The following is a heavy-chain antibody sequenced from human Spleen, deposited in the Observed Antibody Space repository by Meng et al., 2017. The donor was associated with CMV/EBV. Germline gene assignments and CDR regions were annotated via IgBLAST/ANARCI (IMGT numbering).Heavy chain of an antibody. CDR1: GGSVNSGSYY. V-gene: IGHV4-61*01. D-gene: IGHD7-27*01. CDR2: IYYRGST. CDR3: ASHRNWGVDY. J-gene: IGHJ4*02. Sequence: SETLSLTCTVSGGSVNSGSYYWSWIRQPPGKGLEWIGYIYYRGSTNYNPSLKSRVTISVDTSRNQFSLKLSSVTAADTAVYYGASHRNWGVDYWGQGTLVTVSS.